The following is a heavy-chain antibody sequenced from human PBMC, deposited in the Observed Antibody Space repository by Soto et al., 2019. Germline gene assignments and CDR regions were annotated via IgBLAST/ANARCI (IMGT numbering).Heavy chain of an antibody. J-gene: IGHJ4*02. CDR2: VYPNDSDV. Sequence: GESLKISCKASGYNFVEYWIGWVRQMPGKGLEWIGSVYPNDSDVKYSPSFQGQVTVSADKSINTSYLHWSSLKPSDSATYYCGAGSFDHWGQGTPVTVS. D-gene: IGHD6-25*01. V-gene: IGHV5-51*01. CDR3: GAGSFDH. CDR1: GYNFVEYW.